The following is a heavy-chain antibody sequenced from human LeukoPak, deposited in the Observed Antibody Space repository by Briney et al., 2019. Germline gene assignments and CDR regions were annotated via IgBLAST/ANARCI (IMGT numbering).Heavy chain of an antibody. J-gene: IGHJ4*02. CDR3: ARNEKWGRDY. CDR1: GFTFSGHW. CDR2: IVQDGSQK. V-gene: IGHV3-7*03. Sequence: GGSLRLSCVASGFTFSGHWMSWVRQAPGKGLEWVANIVQDGSQKYYVDSVKGRFTISRDNGKNSLYLQMNSLRAEDTAVYYCARNEKWGRDYWGQGTLVTVSS. D-gene: IGHD1-26*01.